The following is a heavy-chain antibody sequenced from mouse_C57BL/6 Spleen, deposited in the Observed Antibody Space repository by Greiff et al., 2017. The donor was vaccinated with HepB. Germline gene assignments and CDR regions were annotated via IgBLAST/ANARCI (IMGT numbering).Heavy chain of an antibody. J-gene: IGHJ4*01. CDR1: GFTFSDYG. V-gene: IGHV5-17*01. CDR3: ARDGSSPYYYAMDY. Sequence: EVKVVESGGGLVKPGGSLKLSCAASGFTFSDYGMHWVRQAPEKGLEWVAYISSGSSTIYYADTVKGRFTISRDNAKNTPFLQMTSLRSEDTAMYYCARDGSSPYYYAMDYWGQGTSVTVSS. CDR2: ISSGSSTI. D-gene: IGHD1-1*01.